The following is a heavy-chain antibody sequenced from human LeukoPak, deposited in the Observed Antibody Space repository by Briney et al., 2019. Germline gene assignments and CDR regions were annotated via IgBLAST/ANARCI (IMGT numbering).Heavy chain of an antibody. Sequence: SETLSLTCTVSGGSISSSSYYWGWIRQPPGKGLEWIGSIYYSGITNYNPSLKSRLAMLKDTSKNQFSLKLTSVTTADTAIYYCARDRAKVLATPDAFDLWGQGTMVIVSS. CDR2: IYYSGIT. V-gene: IGHV4-39*07. CDR1: GGSISSSSYY. D-gene: IGHD2-8*01. J-gene: IGHJ3*01. CDR3: ARDRAKVLATPDAFDL.